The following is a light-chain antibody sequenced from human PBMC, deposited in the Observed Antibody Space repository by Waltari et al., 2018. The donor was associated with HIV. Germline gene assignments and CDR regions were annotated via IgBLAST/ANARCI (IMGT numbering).Light chain of an antibody. Sequence: QSALTQPASVSGSPGQSITISCTETSSDVGPFDYVSWYQQHPAKAPKLMFYDVNNRPSGVSHRFSGSKSATTASLTISGLQAEDEADYYCSSYTTSSTYVFGTGTKVTVL. CDR1: SSDVGPFDY. CDR3: SSYTTSSTYV. CDR2: DVN. J-gene: IGLJ1*01. V-gene: IGLV2-14*03.